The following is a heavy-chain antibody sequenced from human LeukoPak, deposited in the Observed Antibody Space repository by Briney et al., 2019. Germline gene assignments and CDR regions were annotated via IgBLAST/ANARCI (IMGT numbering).Heavy chain of an antibody. CDR1: GGSISSSSYY. J-gene: IGHJ5*02. D-gene: IGHD5-18*01. CDR3: ARSWQRIGYLNWFDP. Sequence: SETLSLTCTVSGGSISSSSYYSGWIRQPPGKGLEWIGSIYYSGSTYYNPSLKSRVTISVDTSKNQFSLKLSSVTAADTAVYYCARSWQRIGYLNWFDPWGQGTLVTVSS. CDR2: IYYSGST. V-gene: IGHV4-39*01.